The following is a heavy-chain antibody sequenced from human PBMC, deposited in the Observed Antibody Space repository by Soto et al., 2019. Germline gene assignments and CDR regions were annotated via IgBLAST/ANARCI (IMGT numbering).Heavy chain of an antibody. Sequence: GGSLRLSCAASGFTFSSYAMSWVRQGPGKGLEWVSAISGSGGSTYYADSVKGRFTISRDNSKNTLYLQMNSLRAEDTAVYYCAKDLSLAVAGFSVWYFDYWGQGTLVTVSS. D-gene: IGHD6-19*01. CDR2: ISGSGGST. J-gene: IGHJ4*02. CDR3: AKDLSLAVAGFSVWYFDY. CDR1: GFTFSSYA. V-gene: IGHV3-23*01.